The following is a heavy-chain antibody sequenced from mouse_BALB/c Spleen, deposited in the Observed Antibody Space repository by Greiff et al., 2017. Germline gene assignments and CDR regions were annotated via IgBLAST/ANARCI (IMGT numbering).Heavy chain of an antibody. V-gene: IGHV5-6-5*01. Sequence: EVKLMESGGGLVKPGGSLKLSCAASGFTFSSYAMSWVRQTPEKRLEWVASISSGGSTYYPDSVKGRFTISRDNARNILYLQMSSLRSEDTAMYYCASAYYRSYFAYWGQGTLVTVSA. CDR2: ISSGGST. CDR1: GFTFSSYA. J-gene: IGHJ3*01. CDR3: ASAYYRSYFAY. D-gene: IGHD2-14*01.